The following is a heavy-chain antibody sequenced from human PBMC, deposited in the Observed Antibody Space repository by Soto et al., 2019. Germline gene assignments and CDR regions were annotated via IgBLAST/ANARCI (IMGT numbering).Heavy chain of an antibody. Sequence: SGPTLVNPTQTLTLTCTLSGISLSTSGVGLGWIRQTPGKALEWLALVYWNDDKHYSPSLKSRLTITKDTSKNQAILTMTNMDPVDTATYYCARGLATLPVFAFDIWGQGTVVAVSS. CDR3: ARGLATLPVFAFDI. D-gene: IGHD1-1*01. CDR2: VYWNDDK. J-gene: IGHJ3*02. V-gene: IGHV2-5*01. CDR1: GISLSTSGVG.